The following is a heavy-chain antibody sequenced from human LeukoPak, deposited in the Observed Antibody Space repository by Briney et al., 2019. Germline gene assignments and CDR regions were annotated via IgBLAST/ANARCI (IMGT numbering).Heavy chain of an antibody. CDR2: ISGTGAST. J-gene: IGHJ4*02. V-gene: IGHV3-23*01. D-gene: IGHD1-1*01. CDR1: GFTFSTYA. Sequence: GGSLRLSCAASGFTFSTYAMNWVRQAPGKGLEWVSAISGTGASTYYADSVKGRFTISRDNSKNTLYLQMNSLRAEDTAVYYCAKAPSGTTFRYFDYWGQGALVTVSS. CDR3: AKAPSGTTFRYFDY.